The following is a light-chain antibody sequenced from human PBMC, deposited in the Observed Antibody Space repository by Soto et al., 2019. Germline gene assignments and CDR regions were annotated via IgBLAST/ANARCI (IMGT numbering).Light chain of an antibody. CDR1: QSVSSN. Sequence: IVMTQSPATLSVSPGERATLSCRASQSVSSNLAWYQHKPGQAPRLLIYGASTRATGIPARFSGSGSGTAFTLTISSLQSEDFAVYYCQQYNNWPETFGQGTKLEIK. CDR2: GAS. CDR3: QQYNNWPET. V-gene: IGKV3-15*01. J-gene: IGKJ2*01.